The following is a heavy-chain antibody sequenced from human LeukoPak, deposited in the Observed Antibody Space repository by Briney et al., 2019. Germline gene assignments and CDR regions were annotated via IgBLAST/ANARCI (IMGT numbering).Heavy chain of an antibody. V-gene: IGHV4-39*07. CDR2: IYHSGST. CDR1: GGSISSSSYY. D-gene: IGHD6-13*01. J-gene: IGHJ4*02. Sequence: SETLSLTCTVSGGSISSSSYYWGWIRQPPGKGLEWIGEIYHSGSTNYNPSLKSRVTISVDRSKNQFSLKVSSVTAADTAVYYCASARWDYWGQGTLVAVSS. CDR3: ASARWDY.